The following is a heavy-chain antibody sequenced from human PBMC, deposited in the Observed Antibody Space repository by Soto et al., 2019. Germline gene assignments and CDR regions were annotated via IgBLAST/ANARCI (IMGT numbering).Heavy chain of an antibody. D-gene: IGHD3-22*01. J-gene: IGHJ5*02. V-gene: IGHV4-31*03. CDR1: GGSISSGGYY. Sequence: PSETLSLTCTVSGGSISSGGYYWSWIRQHPGKGLEWIGYIYYSGSTYYNPSLKSRVTISVDTSKNQFSLKLSSVIAADTAVYYCVIRGGYYQSLDPWCQATLVTISS. CDR3: VIRGGYYQSLDP. CDR2: IYYSGST.